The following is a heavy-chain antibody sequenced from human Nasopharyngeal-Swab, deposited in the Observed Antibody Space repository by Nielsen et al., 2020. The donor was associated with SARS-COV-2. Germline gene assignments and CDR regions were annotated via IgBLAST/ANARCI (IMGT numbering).Heavy chain of an antibody. D-gene: IGHD2-2*01. CDR2: INTDGTST. CDR3: VRGPSSGYANDAFGV. Sequence: GGPLRLSCAASGFTFSSYWMHWVRQAPGKGLVWVPRINTDGTSTSYADSVKGRLTIARDNAKNTLYMQMNSLRDEDTAVYYCVRGPSSGYANDAFGVWGQGTMVTVSS. V-gene: IGHV3-74*01. CDR1: GFTFSSYW. J-gene: IGHJ3*01.